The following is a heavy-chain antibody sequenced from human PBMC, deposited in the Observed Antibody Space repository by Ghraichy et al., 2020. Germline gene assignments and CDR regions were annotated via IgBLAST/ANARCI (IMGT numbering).Heavy chain of an antibody. CDR2: IYYNGNT. Sequence: SETLSLTCTVSGGSISSNTYYWGWIRQPPGKGLEWIGSIYYNGNTYYNPSLKSRVTISVDTSKNQFSLKLSSVTAADTAVYYCARQVAMVPPGWFDPWGQETLVTVSS. CDR1: GGSISSNTYY. CDR3: ARQVAMVPPGWFDP. V-gene: IGHV4-39*01. D-gene: IGHD3-10*01. J-gene: IGHJ5*02.